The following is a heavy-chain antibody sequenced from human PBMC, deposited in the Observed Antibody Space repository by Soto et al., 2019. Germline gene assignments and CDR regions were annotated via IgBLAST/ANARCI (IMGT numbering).Heavy chain of an antibody. J-gene: IGHJ4*02. CDR1: GGSISSYY. CDR2: IYYTGST. D-gene: IGHD2-2*01. CDR3: ARSDQLPTFDY. V-gene: IGHV4-59*01. Sequence: SETLSLTCTVSGGSISSYYWSWFRQPPGKGLEWIGYIYYTGSTIYNPSLNSRVTISVDTSKKQFSLRLSSVTAADTAVYYCARSDQLPTFDYWGQATLVTVSS.